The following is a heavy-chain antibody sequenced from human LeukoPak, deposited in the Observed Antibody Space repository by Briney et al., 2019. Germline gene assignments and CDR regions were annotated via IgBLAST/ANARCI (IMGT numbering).Heavy chain of an antibody. Sequence: GGSLRLSCAASGFTFSSYGMHWVRQAPGKGLEWVAVIWYDGSNKYHADSVKGRFTISRDNSKNTLYLQMNSLRAEDTAVYYCAKENYYDSSGYYAHWGQGTLVTVSS. V-gene: IGHV3-33*06. CDR3: AKENYYDSSGYYAH. J-gene: IGHJ4*02. CDR2: IWYDGSNK. CDR1: GFTFSSYG. D-gene: IGHD3-22*01.